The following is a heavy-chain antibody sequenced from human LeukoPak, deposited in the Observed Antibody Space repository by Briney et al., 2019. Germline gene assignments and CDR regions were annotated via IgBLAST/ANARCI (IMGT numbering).Heavy chain of an antibody. V-gene: IGHV1-18*04. CDR2: ISAYNGNT. D-gene: IGHD3-10*01. CDR1: GYTFTSYY. J-gene: IGHJ6*03. Sequence: GASVKVSCKASGYTFTSYYMHWVRQAPGQGLEWMGWISAYNGNTNYAQKLQGRVTMTTDTSTSTAYMELRSLRSDDTAVYYCARRKSYYYGSGSYYYYYYMDVWGKGTTVTVSS. CDR3: ARRKSYYYGSGSYYYYYYMDV.